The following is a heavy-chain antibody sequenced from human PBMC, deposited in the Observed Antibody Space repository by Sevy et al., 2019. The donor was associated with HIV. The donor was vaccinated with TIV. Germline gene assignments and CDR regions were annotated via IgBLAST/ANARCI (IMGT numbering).Heavy chain of an antibody. D-gene: IGHD4-17*01. CDR2: ISYDGSNI. Sequence: GGSLRLSCAASGFTFNIYALHWVRQAPGKGLEWVAVISYDGSNIYYAESVKGRFAISRDNCKNTLYLQMNSLRPEDTAVYYCARDLPSAVTSPFYYYGLDVWGQGTMVTVSS. J-gene: IGHJ6*02. CDR3: ARDLPSAVTSPFYYYGLDV. CDR1: GFTFNIYA. V-gene: IGHV3-30*09.